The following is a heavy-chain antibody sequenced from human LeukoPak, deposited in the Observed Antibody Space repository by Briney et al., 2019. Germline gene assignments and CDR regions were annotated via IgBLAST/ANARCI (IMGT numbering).Heavy chain of an antibody. J-gene: IGHJ6*03. D-gene: IGHD6-13*01. CDR1: GYTFTSYD. Sequence: ASVKVSCKASGYTFTSYDINWVRQATGQGLEWMGWMNPNSGNTGYAQKFQGRVTMTRNTSISTAYMELSSLRSEDTAVYYCARVTAAAGIGNSYYYYYMDVWGEGTTVTVSS. CDR2: MNPNSGNT. CDR3: ARVTAAAGIGNSYYYYYMDV. V-gene: IGHV1-8*01.